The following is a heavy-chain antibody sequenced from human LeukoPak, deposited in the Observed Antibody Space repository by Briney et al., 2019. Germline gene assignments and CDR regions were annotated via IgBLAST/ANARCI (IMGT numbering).Heavy chain of an antibody. D-gene: IGHD1-26*01. J-gene: IGHJ3*02. CDR3: AKEDGRIGAFDI. V-gene: IGHV3-23*01. CDR1: GFTFSSYA. CDR2: ISGGGST. Sequence: GGSLRLSCAASGFTFSSYAMSWVRQAPGKGLEWVSAISGGGSTYYADSVKGRFTIYRDNSKNTLYLQMNSLRAEDTAVYYCAKEDGRIGAFDIWGQGTTVTVSS.